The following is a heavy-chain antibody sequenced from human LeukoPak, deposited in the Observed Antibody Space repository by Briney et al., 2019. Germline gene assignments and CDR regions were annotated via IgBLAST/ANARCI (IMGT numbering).Heavy chain of an antibody. V-gene: IGHV4-34*01. CDR2: INHSGST. CDR3: ASSSGYYSSFGYFDY. CDR1: GGSFSGYY. J-gene: IGHJ4*02. Sequence: PSETLPLTCAVYGGSFSGYYWSWIRQPPGKGLEWIGEINHSGSTNYNPSLKSRVTISVDTSKNQFSLKLSSVTAADTAVYYCASSSGYYSSFGYFDYWGQGTLVTVSS. D-gene: IGHD3-22*01.